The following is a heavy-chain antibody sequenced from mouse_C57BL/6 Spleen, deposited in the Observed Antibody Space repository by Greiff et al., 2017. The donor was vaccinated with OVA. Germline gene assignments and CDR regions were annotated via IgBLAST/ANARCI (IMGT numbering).Heavy chain of an antibody. J-gene: IGHJ3*01. Sequence: VQLQQSGAELVKPGASVKLSCKASGYTFTEYTIHWVKQRSGQGLEWIGWFYPGSGSITYNEKFKDKATLTADKSSSTVYMELSRLTSEVAAVYFCARHEEGGYDYDAGFAYWGQGTLVTVSA. CDR2: FYPGSGSI. CDR3: ARHEEGGYDYDAGFAY. V-gene: IGHV1-62-2*01. D-gene: IGHD2-4*01. CDR1: GYTFTEYT.